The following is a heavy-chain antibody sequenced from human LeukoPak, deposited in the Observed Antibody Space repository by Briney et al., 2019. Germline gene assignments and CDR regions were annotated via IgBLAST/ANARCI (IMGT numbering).Heavy chain of an antibody. D-gene: IGHD3-10*01. CDR2: IYYSGSST. Sequence: SETLSLTCTVSGGSISSYYWTWIRQPPGGGLEWIGYIYYSGSSTYYNPSLNSRVTISVDTSKNQFSLKLSSVTAADTAVYYCARHGDYYGSGSRYWGQGTLVTVSS. V-gene: IGHV4-59*08. J-gene: IGHJ4*02. CDR1: GGSISSYY. CDR3: ARHGDYYGSGSRY.